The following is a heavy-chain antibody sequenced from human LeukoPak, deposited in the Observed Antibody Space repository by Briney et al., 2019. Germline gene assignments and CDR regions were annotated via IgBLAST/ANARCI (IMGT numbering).Heavy chain of an antibody. J-gene: IGHJ4*02. V-gene: IGHV3-15*05. CDR1: GFTFSNAW. D-gene: IGHD3-22*01. CDR2: IKSRNDGGTT. Sequence: GGSLRLSCAASGFTFSNAWMNWVRQAPGKGLEWVGRIKSRNDGGTTDYAAPVKGRFTISRDDSKNTLYLQMNSLKTEDTAVYYCTTDVVGYDSSDYYKMVDYWGQGTLVTVSS. CDR3: TTDVVGYDSSDYYKMVDY.